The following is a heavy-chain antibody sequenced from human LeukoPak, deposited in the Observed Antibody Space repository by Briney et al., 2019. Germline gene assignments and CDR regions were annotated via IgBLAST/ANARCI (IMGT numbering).Heavy chain of an antibody. V-gene: IGHV3-7*01. J-gene: IGHJ4*02. D-gene: IGHD2/OR15-2a*01. CDR2: IKHDGSEK. CDR1: GFTCSSYW. CDR3: ARANSLGY. Sequence: PGGSLRLSCAASGFTCSSYWMSWVRQAPGKGLEWVANIKHDGSEKYYVDSVKGRFTISRDNAKDSLYLQMNSLRAQDTAVYYCARANSLGYWGQGTLVTVSS.